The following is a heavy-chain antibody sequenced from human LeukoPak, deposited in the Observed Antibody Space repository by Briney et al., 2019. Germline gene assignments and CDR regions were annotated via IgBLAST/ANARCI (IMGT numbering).Heavy chain of an antibody. D-gene: IGHD6-13*01. CDR3: AKDKDRQLLAFDI. V-gene: IGHV3-9*01. CDR2: ISWNSGSI. CDR1: GFTFDDYA. Sequence: EPGGSLRLSCAASGFTFDDYAMHWVRQAPGKGLEWVSGISWNSGSIGYADSVKGRFTISRDNAKNSLYLQMNSLRAEDTALYYCAKDKDRQLLAFDIWGQGTMVTVSS. J-gene: IGHJ3*02.